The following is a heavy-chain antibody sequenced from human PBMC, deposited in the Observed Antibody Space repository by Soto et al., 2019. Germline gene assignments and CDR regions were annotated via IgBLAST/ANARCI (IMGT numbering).Heavy chain of an antibody. V-gene: IGHV3-33*01. CDR1: GFTFSSYG. CDR3: ARDPGYCSGGSCYYYYGMDV. Sequence: GGSLRLSCAASGFTFSSYGMHWVRQAPGKGLEWVAVIWYDGSNKYYADSVKGRFTISRDNSKNTLYLQMNSLRAEDTAVYYCARDPGYCSGGSCYYYYGMDVWGQGTTVTVSS. CDR2: IWYDGSNK. D-gene: IGHD2-15*01. J-gene: IGHJ6*02.